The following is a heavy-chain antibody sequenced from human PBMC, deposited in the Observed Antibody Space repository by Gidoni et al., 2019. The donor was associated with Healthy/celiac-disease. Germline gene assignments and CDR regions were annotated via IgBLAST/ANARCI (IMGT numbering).Heavy chain of an antibody. CDR2: TYFRSKWYN. J-gene: IGHJ4*02. D-gene: IGHD5-18*01. CDR3: ARDGRSLDVDTAMVRLGGFYFDY. Sequence: QVQLQQSGPGLVKPSQTLSLTCAIPGDSVSSNSAAWNWITQSPSRGLEWLGRTYFRSKWYNNYAVSVKSRITINPDTSKNQFSLQLNSVTPEDTAVYYCARDGRSLDVDTAMVRLGGFYFDYWGQGTLVTVSS. V-gene: IGHV6-1*01. CDR1: GDSVSSNSAA.